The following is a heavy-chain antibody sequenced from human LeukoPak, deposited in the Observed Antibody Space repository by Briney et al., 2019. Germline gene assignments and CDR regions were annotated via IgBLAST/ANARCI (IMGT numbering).Heavy chain of an antibody. Sequence: SETLSLTCTVSGGSISSYYWSWIRQPPGKGLEWIGYIYYSGSTNYNPSLKSRVTISVDTSKNQFTLKLSSVTAADTAVYYCARAMIVQAFDIWGQGTMVTVSS. CDR3: ARAMIVQAFDI. CDR2: IYYSGST. J-gene: IGHJ3*02. D-gene: IGHD3-22*01. CDR1: GGSISSYY. V-gene: IGHV4-59*01.